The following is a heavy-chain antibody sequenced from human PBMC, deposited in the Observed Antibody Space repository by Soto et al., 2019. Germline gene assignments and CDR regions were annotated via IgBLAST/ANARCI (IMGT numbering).Heavy chain of an antibody. CDR2: ISWNSGSI. D-gene: IGHD3-16*02. CDR3: ERSLPYRWFDP. CDR1: GFTFDDYA. V-gene: IGHV3-9*01. J-gene: IGHJ5*02. Sequence: EVQLVESGGGLVQPGRSLRLSCAASGFTFDDYAMHWVRQAPGKGLEWVSGISWNSGSIGYADSVKGRFTISRDNAKNSLYLQMNSLSAEDTALYYCERSLPYRWFDPWGQGTLVTVSS.